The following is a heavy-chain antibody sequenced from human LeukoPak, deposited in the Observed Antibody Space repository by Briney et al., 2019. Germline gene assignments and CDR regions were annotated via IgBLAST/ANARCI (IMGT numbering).Heavy chain of an antibody. V-gene: IGHV1-2*02. CDR2: INSNSGGT. D-gene: IGHD3-10*01. J-gene: IGHJ4*02. CDR3: ARDMYYYGSESGHD. CDR1: GYTFTGYY. Sequence: ASVKVSCKASGYTFTGYYIHGVRQAPGQGLEWMGWINSNSGGTNYAQKFQGRVTMTRDTSISTAYMKLSRLRSHDTDVYYCARDMYYYGSESGHDWGQGTLVTVSS.